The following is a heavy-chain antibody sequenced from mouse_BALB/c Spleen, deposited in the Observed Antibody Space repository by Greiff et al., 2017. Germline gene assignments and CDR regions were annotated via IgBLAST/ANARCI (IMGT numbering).Heavy chain of an antibody. CDR2: IDTSDSYT. CDR1: GYTFTDYW. Sequence: VQLQQPGAELVMPGASVKMSCKASGYTFTDYWMHWVKQRPGQGLEWIGAIDTSDSYTSYNQKFKGKATLTVDESSSTAYMQLSSLTSEDSAVYYCARWGRYGMDYGGQGTSVTVSS. J-gene: IGHJ4*01. V-gene: IGHV1-69*01. D-gene: IGHD2-14*01. CDR3: ARWGRYGMDY.